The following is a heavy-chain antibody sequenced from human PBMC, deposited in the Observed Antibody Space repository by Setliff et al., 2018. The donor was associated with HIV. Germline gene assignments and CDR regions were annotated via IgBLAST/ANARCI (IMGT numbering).Heavy chain of an antibody. D-gene: IGHD3-3*01. Sequence: PSETLSLTCTVPGGSISSSSYYWGWIRQPPGKGLEWIGSIYYSGSTYYNPSLKSRVTISADISKNEFSLNLRSVTAADTAVYFCARDRFGVPANDWGQGILVTVSS. V-gene: IGHV4-39*07. CDR2: IYYSGST. CDR3: ARDRFGVPAND. CDR1: GGSISSSSYY. J-gene: IGHJ4*02.